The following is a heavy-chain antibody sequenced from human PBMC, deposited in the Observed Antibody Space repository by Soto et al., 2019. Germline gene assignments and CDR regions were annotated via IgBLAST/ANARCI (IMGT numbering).Heavy chain of an antibody. D-gene: IGHD3-10*01. CDR3: ARSSFRAYGSGSYDYYYYMDV. CDR1: GYTFTGYY. J-gene: IGHJ6*03. CDR2: INPNSGGT. V-gene: IGHV1-2*04. Sequence: ASVKVSCTASGYTFTGYYMHWVRQAPGQGLEWMGWINPNSGGTNYAQKFRGWVTMTRDTSISTAYMELSRLRSDDTAVYYCARSSFRAYGSGSYDYYYYMDVWGKGTTVTVSS.